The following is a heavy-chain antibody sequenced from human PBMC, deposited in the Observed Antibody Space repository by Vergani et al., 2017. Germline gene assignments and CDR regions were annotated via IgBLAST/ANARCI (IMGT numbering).Heavy chain of an antibody. J-gene: IGHJ4*02. Sequence: QVQLVQSGAEVKKPGSSVKVSRKASGGTFSSYAISWVRQAPGQGLEWMGWINPNSGGTNYAQKFQGRVTMTRDTSISTAYMELSRLRSDDTAVYYCARELVRKYQHNIGYWGQGTLVTVSS. CDR3: ARELVRKYQHNIGY. CDR2: INPNSGGT. V-gene: IGHV1-2*02. D-gene: IGHD2-2*01. CDR1: GGTFSSYA.